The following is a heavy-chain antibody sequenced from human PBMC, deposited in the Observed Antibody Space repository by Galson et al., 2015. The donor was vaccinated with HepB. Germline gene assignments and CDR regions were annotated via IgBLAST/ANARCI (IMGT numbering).Heavy chain of an antibody. Sequence: SLRLSCAASGFTFSQYAMHWVRQAPGKGLEWVALISYRGNNENYADSVRGRFTISRDNSKNTLYLQINSLRGEDTAVYYCARERVATSFRSQYYYGMDVWGQGPPVTVSS. V-gene: IGHV3-30-3*01. CDR3: ARERVATSFRSQYYYGMDV. D-gene: IGHD5-12*01. CDR2: ISYRGNNE. J-gene: IGHJ6*02. CDR1: GFTFSQYA.